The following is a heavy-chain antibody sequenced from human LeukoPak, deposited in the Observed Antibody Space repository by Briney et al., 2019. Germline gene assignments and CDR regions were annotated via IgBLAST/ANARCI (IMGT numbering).Heavy chain of an antibody. CDR2: IYYSGST. V-gene: IGHV4-30-4*01. J-gene: IGHJ5*02. D-gene: IGHD3-9*01. CDR3: ARVGDILTGYYPWEPWFDP. CDR1: GGSISSGDYY. Sequence: PSQTLSLTCTVSGGSISSGDYYWSWIRQPPGTGLEWIGYIYYSGSTYYNPSLKSRVTISVDTSKNQFSLKLSSVTAADTAVYYCARVGDILTGYYPWEPWFDPWGQGTLVTVSS.